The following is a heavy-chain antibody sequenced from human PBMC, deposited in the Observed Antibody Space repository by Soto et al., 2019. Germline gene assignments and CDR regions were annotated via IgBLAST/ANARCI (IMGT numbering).Heavy chain of an antibody. Sequence: PGESLKISCKGSGYNFASYWIGWVRQMPGKGLEWMGIIHPGDSDTRYSPSFRGQVTISADKSTSRAYLQWSSLEASDTAIYYCARLLAEYSASVGPWGQGTMVTVSS. CDR1: GYNFASYW. CDR3: ARLLAEYSASVGP. V-gene: IGHV5-51*01. J-gene: IGHJ5*02. D-gene: IGHD6-6*01. CDR2: IHPGDSDT.